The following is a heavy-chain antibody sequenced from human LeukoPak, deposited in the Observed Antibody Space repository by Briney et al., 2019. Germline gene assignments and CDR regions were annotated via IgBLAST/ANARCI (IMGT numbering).Heavy chain of an antibody. D-gene: IGHD3-3*01. J-gene: IGHJ4*02. Sequence: VASVKVSCKASGYTFSDYAMQWVRQAPGHRLEWMGWINAGNGNTKYSPRFQGRVTITRDTSASTAYMELSSLRSEDTAVYYCARDRTTIFGVVIPFDYWGQGTLVTVSS. CDR2: INAGNGNT. CDR1: GYTFSDYA. CDR3: ARDRTTIFGVVIPFDY. V-gene: IGHV1-3*01.